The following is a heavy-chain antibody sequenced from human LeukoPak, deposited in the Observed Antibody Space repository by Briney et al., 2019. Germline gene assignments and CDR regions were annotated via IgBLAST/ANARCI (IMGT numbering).Heavy chain of an antibody. CDR3: ARDSRGARNWFDP. D-gene: IGHD1-26*01. CDR2: INPNSGGT. V-gene: IGHV1-2*02. J-gene: IGHJ5*02. CDR1: GYTFTGYY. Sequence: GASVKVSCKASGYTFTGYYMHWVRQAPGQGLEWMGWINPNSGGTNYAQKFQGRVTMTRDTSISTAYMELSRLRSDDTAVYYCARDSRGARNWFDPWGQGTLVTVSS.